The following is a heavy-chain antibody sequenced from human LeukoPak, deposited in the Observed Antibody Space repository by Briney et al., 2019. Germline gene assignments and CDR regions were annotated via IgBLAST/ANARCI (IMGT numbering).Heavy chain of an antibody. Sequence: PSETLSLTCTVSGGSISSYYWSWIRQPPGKGLEWIGYIYYSGSTNYNPSLKSRVTISVDTSKNQFSLKLSSVTAADTAVYYCARRGWLQNYYYGMDVWGQGTTVTVSS. V-gene: IGHV4-59*01. D-gene: IGHD5-12*01. CDR3: ARRGWLQNYYYGMDV. J-gene: IGHJ6*02. CDR1: GGSISSYY. CDR2: IYYSGST.